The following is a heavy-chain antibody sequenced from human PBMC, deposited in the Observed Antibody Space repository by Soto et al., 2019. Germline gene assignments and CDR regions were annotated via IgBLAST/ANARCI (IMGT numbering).Heavy chain of an antibody. J-gene: IGHJ4*02. V-gene: IGHV1-18*01. CDR2: ISVYNGNT. D-gene: IGHD3-9*01. CDR3: AIRGALRYFDWLLYY. Sequence: QVQLVQSGAEVKKPGASVKVSCKASGYTFTIFGFNWVRQAPGQGLEWMGWISVYNGNTNYAQRHQGRVTMTTDTSTSTAYIELRSLRSDDTAVYYCAIRGALRYFDWLLYYWGQGTLVTVSS. CDR1: GYTFTIFG.